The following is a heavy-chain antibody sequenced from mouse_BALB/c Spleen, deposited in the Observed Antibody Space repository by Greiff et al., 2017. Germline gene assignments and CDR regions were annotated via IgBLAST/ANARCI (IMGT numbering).Heavy chain of an antibody. V-gene: IGHV14-4*02. Sequence: EVQLQESGAELVRSGASVKLSCTASGFNIKDYYMHWVKQRPEQGLEWIGWIDPENGDTEYAPKFQGKATMTADTSSNTAYLQLSSLTSEDTAVYYCNAGGSGYGFDYGGQGTTLTVSA. CDR3: NAGGSGYGFDY. CDR2: IDPENGDT. D-gene: IGHD3-1*01. CDR1: GFNIKDYY. J-gene: IGHJ2*01.